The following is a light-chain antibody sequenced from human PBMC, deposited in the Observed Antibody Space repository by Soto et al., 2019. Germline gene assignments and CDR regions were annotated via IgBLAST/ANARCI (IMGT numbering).Light chain of an antibody. CDR1: QSVTRNQ. CDR3: QQYGGSPRT. J-gene: IGKJ1*01. CDR2: GAS. V-gene: IGKV3-20*01. Sequence: EIVLTQSPGTLSLSPGERATLCCSASQSVTRNQLAWFQQKPGQAPRLLIYGASSRATGIPDRFSGSGSGTHFTLTISRLEPEDFAVYYCQQYGGSPRTFGQGTKVDI.